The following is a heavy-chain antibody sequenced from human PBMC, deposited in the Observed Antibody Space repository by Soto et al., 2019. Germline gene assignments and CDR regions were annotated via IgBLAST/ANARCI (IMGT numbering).Heavy chain of an antibody. CDR2: ISSSSSYT. J-gene: IGHJ4*02. CDR3: AVGYSGYHGEAYHY. D-gene: IGHD5-12*01. V-gene: IGHV3-11*06. CDR1: GLTFSDYY. Sequence: GEYLRVSCAASGLTFSDYYMSWIRQAPGKGLEWVSYISSSSSYTNYADSVKGRFTISRDNAKNSLYLQMNSLRAEDTAVYYCAVGYSGYHGEAYHYCVQGPLVTVSS.